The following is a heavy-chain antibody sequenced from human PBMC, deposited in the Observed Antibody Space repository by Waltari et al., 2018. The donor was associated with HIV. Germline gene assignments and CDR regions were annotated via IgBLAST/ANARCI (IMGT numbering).Heavy chain of an antibody. Sequence: EVQLVESGGGLVQPGGSLRLSCAASGFTFSSYAMHWVRQAPGKGLEYVSAISSNGVYTYYANSVKGRFTISRDNSKNTLYLQMGSLRAEDMAVYYCARPYDSRGYGYYFDFWGQGTLVTVSS. CDR3: ARPYDSRGYGYYFDF. J-gene: IGHJ4*02. V-gene: IGHV3-64*01. CDR2: ISSNGVYT. CDR1: GFTFSSYA. D-gene: IGHD3-22*01.